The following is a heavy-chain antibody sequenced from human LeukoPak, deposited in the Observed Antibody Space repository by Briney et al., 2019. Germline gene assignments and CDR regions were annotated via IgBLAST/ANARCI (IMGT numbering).Heavy chain of an antibody. CDR1: GGSISSYY. Sequence: PSETLSLTCTVSGGSISSYYWSWIRQPPGKGLEWIGYIYYSGSTNYNPSLKSRVTISVDTSKNQFSLKLSSVTAADTAVYYCASALYSSSWSTQYYYGMDVWGQGTTVTVSS. J-gene: IGHJ6*02. CDR3: ASALYSSSWSTQYYYGMDV. D-gene: IGHD6-13*01. V-gene: IGHV4-59*12. CDR2: IYYSGST.